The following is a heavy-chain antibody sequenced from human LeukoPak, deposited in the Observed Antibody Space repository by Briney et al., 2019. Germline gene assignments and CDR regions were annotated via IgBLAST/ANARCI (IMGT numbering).Heavy chain of an antibody. D-gene: IGHD1-26*01. CDR1: GFTVSSNF. J-gene: IGHJ4*02. CDR2: INLDGSET. Sequence: SGGSLRLSCAASGFTVSSNFMSWVRQAPGKGLEWVANINLDGSETHYVDSVKGRFTISRDNAKKLLFLQMSGLRAEDTAVYYCARDNVGASPFDYWGQGTLATVSS. V-gene: IGHV3-7*05. CDR3: ARDNVGASPFDY.